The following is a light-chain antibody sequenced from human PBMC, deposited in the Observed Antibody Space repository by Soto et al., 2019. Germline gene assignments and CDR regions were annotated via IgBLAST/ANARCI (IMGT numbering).Light chain of an antibody. J-gene: IGLJ2*01. CDR1: SSDVGAYNY. Sequence: QSVLTQPPSASGSPGQSVTISCTGTSSDVGAYNYVSWYQQHPGKAPKLMIYEVSKRPSGVPDRFSGSKSGNTASQTVSGLQAEDEADYYCSSYAGSNKVFGGGTKLTVL. CDR2: EVS. V-gene: IGLV2-8*01. CDR3: SSYAGSNKV.